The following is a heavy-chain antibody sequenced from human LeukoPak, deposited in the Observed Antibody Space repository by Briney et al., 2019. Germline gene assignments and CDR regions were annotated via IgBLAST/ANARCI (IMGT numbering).Heavy chain of an antibody. Sequence: PGGSLRLFCAASGFSFSDYDMSWVRQAPGKGLEWVSSMSLSTSGKTYADSVKGRFTVSTDKAKNTLYLQMDSLRAEDTAMYYCAKALTRWAFDMWGQGTMVTVSS. CDR3: AKALTRWAFDM. CDR2: MSLSTSGK. D-gene: IGHD3-16*01. J-gene: IGHJ3*02. V-gene: IGHV3-23*01. CDR1: GFSFSDYD.